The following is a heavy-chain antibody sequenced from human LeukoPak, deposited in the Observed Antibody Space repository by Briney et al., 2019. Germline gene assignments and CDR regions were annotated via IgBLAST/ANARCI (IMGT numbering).Heavy chain of an antibody. D-gene: IGHD3-10*01. J-gene: IGHJ5*02. CDR2: ISSSGSTI. CDR1: GFTFSSYE. CDR3: ARVWLRSIGVHP. V-gene: IGHV3-48*03. Sequence: GGSLRLSCAASGFTFSSYEVNWVRQAPGKGLEWVSYISSSGSTIYYADSVMGRFTISRDNAKNSLYLQMNSLRAEDTAVYYCARVWLRSIGVHPWGQGTLVTVSS.